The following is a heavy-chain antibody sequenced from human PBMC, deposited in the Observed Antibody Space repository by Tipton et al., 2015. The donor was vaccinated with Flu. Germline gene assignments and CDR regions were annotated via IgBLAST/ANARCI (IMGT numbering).Heavy chain of an antibody. V-gene: IGHV4-59*01. D-gene: IGHD6-19*01. J-gene: IGHJ3*02. CDR1: GGSISSYY. CDR3: AKWGYSSGPGAAFDI. Sequence: TLSLTCTVSGGSISSYYWSWIRQPPGKGLEWIGYIYYSGSTNYNPSLKSRVTISVDTSKNQFSLKLSSVTAADTAVYYCAKWGYSSGPGAAFDIWGQGTMVTVSS. CDR2: IYYSGST.